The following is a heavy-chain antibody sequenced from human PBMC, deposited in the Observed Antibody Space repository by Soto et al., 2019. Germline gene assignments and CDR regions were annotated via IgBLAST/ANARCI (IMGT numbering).Heavy chain of an antibody. CDR2: ISCSGGST. V-gene: IGHV3-23*01. CDR1: GFTFSSYA. D-gene: IGHD3-3*01. CDR3: ANQLRFLEWYDY. Sequence: PGGSLRLSCTASGFTFSSYAMSGFPQAPGNGLEGVSAISCSGGSTYYADSVKGRFPISRDNSKNTLYLQMNRLRAEDTAVYYCANQLRFLEWYDYWGQGTLVTVSS. J-gene: IGHJ4*02.